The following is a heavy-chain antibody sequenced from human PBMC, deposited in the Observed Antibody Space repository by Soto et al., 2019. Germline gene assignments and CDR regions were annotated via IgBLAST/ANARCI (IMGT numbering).Heavy chain of an antibody. CDR2: IKSKTDGGTT. V-gene: IGHV3-15*07. CDR3: AYYDSSGYSGY. CDR1: GFTFSNAW. J-gene: IGHJ4*02. D-gene: IGHD3-22*01. Sequence: GGSLRLSCAASGFTFSNAWMNWVRQAPGKGLEWVGRIKSKTDGGTTDYAAPVKGRFTISRDDSKNTLYLQMNSLKTEDTAVYYGAYYDSSGYSGYWGQGTLVTVSS.